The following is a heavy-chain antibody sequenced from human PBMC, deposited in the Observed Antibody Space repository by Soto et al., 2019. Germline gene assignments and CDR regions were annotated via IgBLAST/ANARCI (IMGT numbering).Heavy chain of an antibody. CDR1: GFAFRNYD. Sequence: QVQLVESGGGVVQPGRSLRLSCAASGFAFRNYDTHWVRQAPGKGLEWVAFITYDGSSKYYADSVKGRFTISRDTSKNTVFLQMSSLRVEDMALYYCARDGAGAYGLDVWGQGTTVTVSS. CDR2: ITYDGSSK. CDR3: ARDGAGAYGLDV. V-gene: IGHV3-33*01. J-gene: IGHJ6*02.